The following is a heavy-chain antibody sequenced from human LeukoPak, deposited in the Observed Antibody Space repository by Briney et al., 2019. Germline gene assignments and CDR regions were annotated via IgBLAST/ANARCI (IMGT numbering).Heavy chain of an antibody. CDR2: ISGSGGST. Sequence: GGSLRLTCAASGFTFSSYAMSWVRQAPGKGLEWVSAISGSGGSTYYADSVKGRFTISRDNSKNTLYLQMNSLRAEDTAVYYCAKDSYDFWSGYDYWGQGTLVTVSS. D-gene: IGHD3-3*01. V-gene: IGHV3-23*01. CDR1: GFTFSSYA. CDR3: AKDSYDFWSGYDY. J-gene: IGHJ4*02.